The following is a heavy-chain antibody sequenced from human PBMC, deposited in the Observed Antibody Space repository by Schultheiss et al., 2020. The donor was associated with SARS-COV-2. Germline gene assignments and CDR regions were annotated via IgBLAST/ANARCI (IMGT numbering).Heavy chain of an antibody. D-gene: IGHD5-24*01. CDR3: ARGRRWLQSPEYFQH. CDR1: GFTFSDYY. V-gene: IGHV3-11*06. Sequence: GESLKISCAASGFTFSDYYMSWIRQAPGKGLEWVSYISSSSSYTNYADSVKGRFTISRDNAKNSLYLQMNSLRAEDTAVYYCARGRRWLQSPEYFQHWGQGTLVTVSS. CDR2: ISSSSSYT. J-gene: IGHJ1*01.